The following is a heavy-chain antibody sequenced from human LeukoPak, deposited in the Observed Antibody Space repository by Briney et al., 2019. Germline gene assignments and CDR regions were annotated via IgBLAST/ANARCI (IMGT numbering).Heavy chain of an antibody. CDR3: ARRSCSGGTCYESRGWFDS. J-gene: IGHJ5*01. V-gene: IGHV4-4*07. CDR2: IYTSGST. Sequence: PSETLSLTRTVSGCSLSSYYWSWIGPPAGKGLEWIGRIYTSGSTNYNPSLKSRATMPVAKSKNQFSLKPNSVTHAETAVYCCARRSCSGGTCYESRGWFDSWGQGPLVTVSS. D-gene: IGHD2-15*01. CDR1: GCSLSSYY.